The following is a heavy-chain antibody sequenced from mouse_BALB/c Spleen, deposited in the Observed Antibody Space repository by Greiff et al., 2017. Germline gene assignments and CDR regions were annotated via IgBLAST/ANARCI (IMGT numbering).Heavy chain of an antibody. CDR3: ARGGGYYYAMDY. CDR2: ISNGGGST. Sequence: EVQLVESGGGLVQPGGSLKLSCAASGFTFSSYTMSWVRQTPEKRLEWVAYISNGGGSTYYPDTVKGRFTISRDNAKNTLYLQMSSLKSEDTAMYYCARGGGYYYAMDYWGQGTSVTVSS. D-gene: IGHD2-14*01. V-gene: IGHV5-12-2*01. J-gene: IGHJ4*01. CDR1: GFTFSSYT.